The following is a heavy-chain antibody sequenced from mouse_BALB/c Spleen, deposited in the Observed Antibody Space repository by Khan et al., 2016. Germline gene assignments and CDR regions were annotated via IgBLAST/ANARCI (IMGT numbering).Heavy chain of an antibody. D-gene: IGHD1-1*01. CDR2: ISYSGGT. J-gene: IGHJ1*01. CDR3: ARYGYYDSIGGYYWYFDV. Sequence: EVQLQESGPSLVKPSQTLSLTCSVTGDSITSGYWNWIRKFPGNKLEYMGYISYSGGTYYNPSLKSRFSISRATSKNQYYLQLSSVTSEDTATYYCARYGYYDSIGGYYWYFDVWGAGTTVTVSS. CDR1: GDSITSGY. V-gene: IGHV3-8*02.